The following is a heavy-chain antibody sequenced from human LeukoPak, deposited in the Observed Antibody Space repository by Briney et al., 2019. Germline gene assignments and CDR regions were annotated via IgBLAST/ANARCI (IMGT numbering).Heavy chain of an antibody. J-gene: IGHJ3*02. V-gene: IGHV3-74*01. CDR2: INSDGSST. D-gene: IGHD3-22*01. CDR1: GFTFSNYW. Sequence: GGSLRHSCVATGFTFSNYWMYWLRQPPGKGPVWVSRINSDGSSTSYADSVKGRFTISRDNAKNTLYLQMNSLRAEDTAVYYCARVVNNAFDIWGQGTMVTVSS. CDR3: ARVVNNAFDI.